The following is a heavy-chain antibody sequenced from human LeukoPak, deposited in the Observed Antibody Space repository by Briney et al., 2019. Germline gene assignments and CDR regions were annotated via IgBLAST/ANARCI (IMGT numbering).Heavy chain of an antibody. J-gene: IGHJ3*02. CDR3: ASEYKYDSSGANAFDI. CDR1: GYTFTGHY. V-gene: IGHV1-2*02. CDR2: IHPNTGGT. D-gene: IGHD3-22*01. Sequence: ASVKVSCKASGYTFTGHYIQWVRQAPGQGLEWMGWIHPNTGGTKYAQKFQGRVTMTRDTSSSTAYMELSSLRSADTAVYYCASEYKYDSSGANAFDIWGQGTMVTVSS.